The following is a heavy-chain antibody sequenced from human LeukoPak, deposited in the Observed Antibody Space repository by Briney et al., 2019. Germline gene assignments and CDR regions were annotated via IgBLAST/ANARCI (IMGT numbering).Heavy chain of an antibody. J-gene: IGHJ4*02. CDR1: GFTFSNYA. CDR2: ISGSGGST. CDR3: TKGTIWLPFDY. V-gene: IGHV3-23*01. D-gene: IGHD5-18*01. Sequence: PGGSLRLSCAASGFTFSNYAMSWARQAPGKGLEWVSAISGSGGSTYYADSVKGRFTISRDNSKNTLYLQRNSLRAEDTAVYYCTKGTIWLPFDYWGQGTLVTVSS.